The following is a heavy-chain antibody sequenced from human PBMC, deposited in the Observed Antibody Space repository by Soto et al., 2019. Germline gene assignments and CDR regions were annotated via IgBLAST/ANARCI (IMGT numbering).Heavy chain of an antibody. CDR2: IYYSGST. CDR1: GGSISSYY. D-gene: IGHD3-22*01. CDR3: ARVIIGPDADNWFDP. J-gene: IGHJ5*02. Sequence: PSETLSLTCTVSGGSISSYYWSWIRQPPGKGLEWIGYIYYSGSTNYNPSLKSRVTISVDTSKNQFSLKLSSVTAADTAVYYCARVIIGPDADNWFDPWGQGTLVTVSS. V-gene: IGHV4-59*01.